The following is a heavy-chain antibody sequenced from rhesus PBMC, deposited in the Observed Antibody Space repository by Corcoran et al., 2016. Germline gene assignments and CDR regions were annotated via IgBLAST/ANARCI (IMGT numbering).Heavy chain of an antibody. D-gene: IGHD3-16*01. V-gene: IGHV4-143*01. Sequence: QVQLQESGPGVVKASETLSLTCAVSGGSISGYYLWSWIRQPPGKGLEWIGYIYGGSGSTSYNPSLKSRVIISIDTYKNQFSLKVNSVTAADTAVYYCARSLRYYSGSYYPDFDYWGQGVLVTVSS. J-gene: IGHJ4*01. CDR2: IYGGSGST. CDR3: ARSLRYYSGSYYPDFDY. CDR1: GGSISGYYL.